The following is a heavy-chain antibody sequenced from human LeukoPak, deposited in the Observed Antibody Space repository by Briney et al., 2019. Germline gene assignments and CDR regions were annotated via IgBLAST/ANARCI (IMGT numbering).Heavy chain of an antibody. CDR2: ISSSGSTI. Sequence: GGSLRLSCAASGFTFSSYSMNWVRQAPGKGLEWVSYISSSGSTIYYADSVKGRFTISRDNAKNSLYLQMSSLRDEDTAVYYCARPLSGWYSFDYWGQGTLVTVSS. CDR3: ARPLSGWYSFDY. D-gene: IGHD6-19*01. CDR1: GFTFSSYS. V-gene: IGHV3-48*02. J-gene: IGHJ4*02.